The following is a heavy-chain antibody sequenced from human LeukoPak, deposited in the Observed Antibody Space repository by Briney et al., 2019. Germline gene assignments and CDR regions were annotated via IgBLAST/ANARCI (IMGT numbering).Heavy chain of an antibody. J-gene: IGHJ4*02. D-gene: IGHD1-26*01. CDR3: ATDLGWELPGY. Sequence: ASVKVSCKVSGYTLTELAMHWVRQAPGKGLEWMGGFDPEDGETIYAQKFQGRVTMTGDTSTDTAYMELSSLRSEDTAVYYCATDLGWELPGYWGQGTLVTVSS. V-gene: IGHV1-24*01. CDR1: GYTLTELA. CDR2: FDPEDGET.